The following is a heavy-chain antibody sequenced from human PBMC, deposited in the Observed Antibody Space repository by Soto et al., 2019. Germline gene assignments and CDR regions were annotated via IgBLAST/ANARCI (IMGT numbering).Heavy chain of an antibody. CDR2: INPSGGST. Sequence: ASVKVSCTASGYTFTSYYMHWVRQAPGQGLEWMGIINPSGGSTSYAQKFQGRVTMTRDTSTSTVYMELSNLRSEDTAVYYCAREGGAAKHFYYYYYMDVWGRGTTVTVSS. J-gene: IGHJ6*03. D-gene: IGHD2-15*01. CDR1: GYTFTSYY. CDR3: AREGGAAKHFYYYYYMDV. V-gene: IGHV1-46*03.